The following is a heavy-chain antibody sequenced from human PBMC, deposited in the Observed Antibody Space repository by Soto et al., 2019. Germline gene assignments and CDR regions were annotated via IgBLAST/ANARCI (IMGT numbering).Heavy chain of an antibody. CDR2: ISSSGSTI. J-gene: IGHJ5*02. V-gene: IGHV3-11*01. CDR1: GFTFSDYY. CDR3: ARLYGSGSYYNTWFDP. D-gene: IGHD3-10*01. Sequence: KPVGSLRLSCAASGFTFSDYYMSWIRQAPGKGLEWVSYISSSGSTIYYADSVKGRFTISRDNAKNSLYLQMNSLRAEDTAVYYCARLYGSGSYYNTWFDPWGQGTLVTVSS.